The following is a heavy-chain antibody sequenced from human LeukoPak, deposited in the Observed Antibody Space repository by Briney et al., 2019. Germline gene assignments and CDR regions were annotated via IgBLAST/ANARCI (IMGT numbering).Heavy chain of an antibody. J-gene: IGHJ3*02. D-gene: IGHD3-22*01. V-gene: IGHV4-30-2*01. CDR3: ARAPDTAYYYDSSGYMGVGAFDI. CDR1: GGSISSGGYS. Sequence: PSQTLSLTCAVSGGSISSGGYSWSWIRQPPGTGLEWIGYIYHSGSTYYNPSLKSRVTISVDRSKNQFSLKLSSVTAADTAVYYCARAPDTAYYYDSSGYMGVGAFDIWGQGTMVTVSS. CDR2: IYHSGST.